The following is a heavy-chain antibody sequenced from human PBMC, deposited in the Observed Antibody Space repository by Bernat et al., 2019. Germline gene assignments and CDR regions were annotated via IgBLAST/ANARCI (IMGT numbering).Heavy chain of an antibody. D-gene: IGHD6-13*01. CDR1: GFTFSSYA. Sequence: QVQLVESGGGVVQPGRSLRLSCAASGFTFSSYAMHWVRQAPGKGLEWVAVISYDGSNKYYADSVKGRFTISRDNSKNTLYLQMNSLRAEDTAVYYCARDPRGDSIAAAEDYYYYGMDVWGQGTTVTVSS. CDR3: ARDPRGDSIAAAEDYYYYGMDV. CDR2: ISYDGSNK. V-gene: IGHV3-30-3*01. J-gene: IGHJ6*02.